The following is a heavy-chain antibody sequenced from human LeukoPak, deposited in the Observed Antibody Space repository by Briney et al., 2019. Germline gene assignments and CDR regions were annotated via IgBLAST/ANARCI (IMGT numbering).Heavy chain of an antibody. Sequence: ASVKVSCKASGYTFTGYYMHWVRQAPGQGLEWMGWINPNSGGTNYAQKFQGRVTMTRDTSISTAYMELSRLRSDDTAVYYCARDGALLRFLEWLEFFYYYYGMDVWGQGTTVTVSS. D-gene: IGHD3-3*01. CDR1: GYTFTGYY. CDR2: INPNSGGT. J-gene: IGHJ6*02. V-gene: IGHV1-2*02. CDR3: ARDGALLRFLEWLEFFYYYYGMDV.